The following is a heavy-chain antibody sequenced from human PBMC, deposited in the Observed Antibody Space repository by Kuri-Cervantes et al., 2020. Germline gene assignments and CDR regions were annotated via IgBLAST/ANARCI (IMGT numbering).Heavy chain of an antibody. Sequence: ASVKVSCKASRNTFTNYGVSWVRQAPGQGLEWMGWISAYTGDTNYAQKLQDRVTMTTDTSKSIAYMELRSLRSDDTAVYYCAKSALGSSVWPKNHYHYYMDVWGKGTTVTVSS. V-gene: IGHV1-18*01. J-gene: IGHJ6*03. CDR1: RNTFTNYG. D-gene: IGHD6-19*01. CDR2: ISAYTGDT. CDR3: AKSALGSSVWPKNHYHYYMDV.